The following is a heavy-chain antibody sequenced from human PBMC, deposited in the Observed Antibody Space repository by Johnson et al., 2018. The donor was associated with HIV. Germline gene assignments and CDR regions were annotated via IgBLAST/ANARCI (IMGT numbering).Heavy chain of an antibody. CDR3: AKDLRLSSGQWLVQGGAFDI. CDR1: GVTFSNYW. CDR2: IKQDGSEK. V-gene: IGHV3-7*05. D-gene: IGHD6-19*01. J-gene: IGHJ3*02. Sequence: VQLVESGGGLVKPGGSLRLSCAASGVTFSNYWMSWVRQAPGKGLEWVANIKQDGSEKYYVVSVKGRFTISRDNAKNSLYLQMNSLRAEDTALYYCAKDLRLSSGQWLVQGGAFDIWGQGTMVTVSS.